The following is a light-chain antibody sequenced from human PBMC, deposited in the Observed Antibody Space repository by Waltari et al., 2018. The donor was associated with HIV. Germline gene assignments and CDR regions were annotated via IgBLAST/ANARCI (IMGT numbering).Light chain of an antibody. CDR3: GTWDSSLSAGVV. Sequence: QSVLTQPPSVSAAPGQKVTIPCSGSSSKIGTFYLSCYQQPPGTAPKLPISEKNKRPSGIPDRFSGPKSGTSATLGITGLQTGDEANYYCGTWDSSLSAGVVFGGGTKLTVL. CDR1: SSKIGTFY. J-gene: IGLJ2*01. V-gene: IGLV1-51*02. CDR2: EKN.